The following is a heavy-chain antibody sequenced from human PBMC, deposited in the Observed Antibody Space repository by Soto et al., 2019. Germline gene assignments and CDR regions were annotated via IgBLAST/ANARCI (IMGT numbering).Heavy chain of an antibody. D-gene: IGHD1-26*01. CDR3: AREVVGAYDAFDI. CDR1: EFTVSSNY. V-gene: IGHV3-53*01. CDR2: IYSGGST. J-gene: IGHJ3*02. Sequence: EVQLVESGGGLIQPGGSLRLSCAASEFTVSSNYMSWVRQAPGKGLEWVSVIYSGGSTYYADSVKGRFTISRDNSKNTLYLQMNSLRAEDTAVYYCAREVVGAYDAFDIWGQGTMVTVSS.